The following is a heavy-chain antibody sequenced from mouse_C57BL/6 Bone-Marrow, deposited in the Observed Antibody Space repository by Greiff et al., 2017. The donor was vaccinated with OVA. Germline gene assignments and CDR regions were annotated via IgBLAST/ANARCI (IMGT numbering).Heavy chain of an antibody. CDR1: GYTFTDYY. Sequence: EVQLQQSGPELVKPGASVKISCKASGYTFTDYYMNWVKQSHGKSLEWIGDINPNNGGTSYNQKFKGKATLTVDKSSSTAYMELRSLTSEDSAVYYCARSRWSYAMDYWGQGTSVTVSS. D-gene: IGHD1-1*02. V-gene: IGHV1-26*01. J-gene: IGHJ4*01. CDR3: ARSRWSYAMDY. CDR2: INPNNGGT.